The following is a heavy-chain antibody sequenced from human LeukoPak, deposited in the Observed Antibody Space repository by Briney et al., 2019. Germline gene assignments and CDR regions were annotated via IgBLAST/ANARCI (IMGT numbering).Heavy chain of an antibody. CDR2: IYYSGST. Sequence: SETLSLTCTVSGGSINSGSYYWSWIRQPPGKGLEWIGYIYYSGSTNYNPSLKSRVTISVDTSKNQFSLKLSSVIAADTAVYYCARAVRDRGVILPWFDPWGQGTLVTVSS. D-gene: IGHD3-10*01. J-gene: IGHJ5*02. V-gene: IGHV4-61*01. CDR1: GGSINSGSYY. CDR3: ARAVRDRGVILPWFDP.